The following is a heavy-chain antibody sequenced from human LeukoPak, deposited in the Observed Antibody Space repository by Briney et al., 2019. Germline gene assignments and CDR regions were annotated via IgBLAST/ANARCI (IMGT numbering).Heavy chain of an antibody. CDR2: ISGSGGGT. D-gene: IGHD1-26*01. Sequence: GGSLRLSCAASGFTLNSYAMSWVRQAPEKGLEWVATISGSGGGTYYADSAKGRFTISRDDSKNTLYLQMNSLRAEDTAVYYCAKDLGRYRNNYFDYWGQGTLVTVSS. J-gene: IGHJ4*02. CDR1: GFTLNSYA. V-gene: IGHV3-23*01. CDR3: AKDLGRYRNNYFDY.